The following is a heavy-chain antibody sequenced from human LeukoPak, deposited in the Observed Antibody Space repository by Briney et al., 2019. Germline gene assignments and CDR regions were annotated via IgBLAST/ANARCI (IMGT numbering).Heavy chain of an antibody. D-gene: IGHD4-17*01. V-gene: IGHV4-59*01. J-gene: IGHJ5*02. CDR2: FYYSGST. Sequence: PSETLSLTCTVSGGSISSYYWSWIRQPPGKGLEWIGYFYYSGSTHYNPSLKSRVTISVDTSKNQFSLKLSSVTAADTAVYYCARYDYGDCWFDPWGQGTLVTVSS. CDR1: GGSISSYY. CDR3: ARYDYGDCWFDP.